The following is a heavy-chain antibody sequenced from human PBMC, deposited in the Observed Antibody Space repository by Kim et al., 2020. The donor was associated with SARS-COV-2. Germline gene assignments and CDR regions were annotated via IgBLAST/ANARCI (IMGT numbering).Heavy chain of an antibody. Sequence: SETLSLTCAVYGGSFSGYYWSWIRQPPGKGLEWIGEINHSGSTNYNTSLKSRVTISVDTSKNQFSLKLSSVTAADTAVYYCARGRYSSSWYGDHSWFDPWVQGTLVTVSS. CDR1: GGSFSGYY. CDR3: ARGRYSSSWYGDHSWFDP. CDR2: INHSGST. J-gene: IGHJ5*02. V-gene: IGHV4-34*01. D-gene: IGHD6-13*01.